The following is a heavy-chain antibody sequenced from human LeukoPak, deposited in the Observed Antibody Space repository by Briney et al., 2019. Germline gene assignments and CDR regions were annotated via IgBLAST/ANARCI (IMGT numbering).Heavy chain of an antibody. Sequence: GGSLRLSCAASGFTFSTYAMSWVRQAPGKGLEWVSAISGSADSTYYADSVKGQFAISRDNSKNTLYLQMNSLRAEDTAVYYCAKGVWMATRTSADYWGQGTLVTVSS. CDR1: GFTFSTYA. J-gene: IGHJ4*02. D-gene: IGHD5-24*01. V-gene: IGHV3-23*01. CDR3: AKGVWMATRTSADY. CDR2: ISGSADST.